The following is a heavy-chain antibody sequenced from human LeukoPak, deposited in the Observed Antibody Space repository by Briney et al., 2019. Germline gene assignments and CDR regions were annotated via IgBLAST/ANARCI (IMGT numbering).Heavy chain of an antibody. V-gene: IGHV3-9*01. CDR3: AKDNDFDY. J-gene: IGHJ4*02. CDR1: GFTFDDYA. CDR2: ISWNSGSI. Sequence: GGSLRLFCAASGFTFDDYAMHWVRQAPGKGLEWVSGISWNSGSIGYADSVKGRFTISRDNAKNSLYLQMNSLRAEDTALYYCAKDNDFDYWGQGTLVTVSS.